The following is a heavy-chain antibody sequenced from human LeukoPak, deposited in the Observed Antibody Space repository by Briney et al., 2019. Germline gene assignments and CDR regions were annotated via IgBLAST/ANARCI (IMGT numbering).Heavy chain of an antibody. CDR2: IYYSGST. Sequence: SETLSLTCTVSGGSISSYYWSWIRQPPGKGLEWIGYIYYSGSTNYNPSLKSRVTISVDTSKNQFSLKLSSVTAADTAVYYCARDQGSSWYDNNWFDPWGQGTLVTVSS. D-gene: IGHD6-13*01. V-gene: IGHV4-59*01. J-gene: IGHJ5*02. CDR3: ARDQGSSWYDNNWFDP. CDR1: GGSISSYY.